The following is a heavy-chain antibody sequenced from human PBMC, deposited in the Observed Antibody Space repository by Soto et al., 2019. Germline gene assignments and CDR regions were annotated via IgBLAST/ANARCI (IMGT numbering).Heavy chain of an antibody. CDR3: ARGQEVGAHFFDS. V-gene: IGHV3-13*01. D-gene: IGHD2-15*01. Sequence: GGSLRLSCEASGFTFSAFDMHWVRQPTGKGLEWVSTVGTSGDTYYAVSVKGRFTISRDNAKNSLSLQMNSLRAGDTGVYFCARGQEVGAHFFDSWGQGTQVTVSS. CDR1: GFTFSAFD. J-gene: IGHJ4*02. CDR2: VGTSGDT.